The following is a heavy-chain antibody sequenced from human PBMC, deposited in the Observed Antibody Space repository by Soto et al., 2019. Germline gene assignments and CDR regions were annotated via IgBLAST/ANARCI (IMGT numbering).Heavy chain of an antibody. D-gene: IGHD3-10*01. V-gene: IGHV4-59*01. Sequence: SATLSLTCPVSGGSISSYYWSWIRQPPGKGLEWIGYIYYSGSTNYNPSLKSRVTISVDTSKNQFSLKLSSVTAADTAVYYCARVPMVRGVNRVRYYYYMDVWGKGTTVTVSS. J-gene: IGHJ6*03. CDR2: IYYSGST. CDR3: ARVPMVRGVNRVRYYYYMDV. CDR1: GGSISSYY.